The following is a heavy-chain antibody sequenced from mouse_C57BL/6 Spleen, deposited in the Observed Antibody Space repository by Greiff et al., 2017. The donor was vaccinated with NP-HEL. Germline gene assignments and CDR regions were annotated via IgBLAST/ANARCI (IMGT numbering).Heavy chain of an antibody. CDR3: ARNYGSSYDWYFDV. D-gene: IGHD1-1*01. CDR2: IYPGDGDT. CDR1: GYAFSSSW. Sequence: VQLQQSGPELVKPGASVKISCKASGYAFSSSWMNWVKQRPGKGLEWIGRIYPGDGDTNYNGKFKGKATLTADKSSSTAYMQLSSLTSEDSAVYFCARNYGSSYDWYFDVWGTWTTVTVSS. J-gene: IGHJ1*03. V-gene: IGHV1-82*01.